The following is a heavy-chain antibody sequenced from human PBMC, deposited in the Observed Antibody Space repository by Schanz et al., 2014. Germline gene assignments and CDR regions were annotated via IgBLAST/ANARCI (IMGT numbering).Heavy chain of an antibody. CDR2: ISDSGDTA. Sequence: DVQLLESGGGLVQPGGSLRLSCAASGFTFTNYAMSWVRRAPGKGLEWVSLISDSGDTAYYADSVKGRFTISRDNSKNTLFLQMNSLRAEDTAVYYCARDHTTESYYSAGPPIDYWGQGTLLTVSS. CDR3: ARDHTTESYYSAGPPIDY. D-gene: IGHD1-26*01. V-gene: IGHV3-23*01. J-gene: IGHJ4*02. CDR1: GFTFTNYA.